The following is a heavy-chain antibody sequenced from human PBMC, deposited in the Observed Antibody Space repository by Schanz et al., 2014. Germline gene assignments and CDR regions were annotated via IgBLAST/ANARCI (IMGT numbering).Heavy chain of an antibody. V-gene: IGHV3-33*06. CDR1: GFTFSSYG. CDR3: VKDLQRELLRDDHYYGMDV. CDR2: VCYDGSKK. Sequence: LVESGGGVVQPGRSLRLSCAASGFTFSSYGMHWVRQVPGKGLEWVAVVCYDGSKKYYADSVKGRFTTSRDNSKNTMYLQMNSLRAEDTAVYYCVKDLQRELLRDDHYYGMDVGGQGIPGHRLL. D-gene: IGHD1-26*01. J-gene: IGHJ6*02.